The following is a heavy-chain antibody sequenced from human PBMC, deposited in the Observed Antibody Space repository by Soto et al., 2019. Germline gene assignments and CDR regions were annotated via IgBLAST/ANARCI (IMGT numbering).Heavy chain of an antibody. CDR1: GFIFNNAW. V-gene: IGHV3-15*01. J-gene: IGHJ2*01. CDR2: IKSRPDGGTA. CDR3: TTAGPRDWYFNL. Sequence: EVHLVESGGGLVEPGGSLRLSCAASGFIFNNAWMTWVRQAPGKGLEWVAHIKSRPDGGTADYAASVKGRFTISRDDSRYTLYLQMNSLKIEDTAVYYCTTAGPRDWYFNLWGRDTLVTVSS.